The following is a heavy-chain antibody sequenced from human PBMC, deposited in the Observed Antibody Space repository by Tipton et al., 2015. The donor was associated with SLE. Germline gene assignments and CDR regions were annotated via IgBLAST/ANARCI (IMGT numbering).Heavy chain of an antibody. V-gene: IGHV4-39*07. Sequence: TLSLTCTVSSDSISSSSYYWGWVRQPPGEELEWIGSILYTGSTYYNPSLRSRITISLDTSKSQFSLKLSSVTAADTAVYYCGRHRRSVNLPDGYFDLWGRGTLVTVSS. CDR1: SDSISSSSYY. J-gene: IGHJ2*01. CDR2: ILYTGST. D-gene: IGHD1-14*01. CDR3: GRHRRSVNLPDGYFDL.